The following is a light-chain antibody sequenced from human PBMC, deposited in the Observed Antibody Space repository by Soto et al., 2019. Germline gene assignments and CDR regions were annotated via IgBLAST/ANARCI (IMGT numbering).Light chain of an antibody. Sequence: SYVLTQAPSVSVAPGKTATITCGGNNIETKSVHWYQQRPCQAPVVVIYYDSDRPSGIPERFSGSNSGDTATLTISRVEAGDEADYYCQVWDSNSDNLIFGGGTQLTVL. CDR1: NIETKS. J-gene: IGLJ2*01. V-gene: IGLV3-21*04. CDR3: QVWDSNSDNLI. CDR2: YDS.